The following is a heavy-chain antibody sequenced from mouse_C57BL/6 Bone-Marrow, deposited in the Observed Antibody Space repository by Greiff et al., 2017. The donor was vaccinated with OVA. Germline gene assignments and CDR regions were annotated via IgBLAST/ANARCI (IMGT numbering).Heavy chain of an antibody. CDR2: IYPRSGNT. J-gene: IGHJ2*01. D-gene: IGHD3-2*02. V-gene: IGHV1-81*01. CDR3: ERRRRLRFDY. Sequence: QVQLKESGAELARPGAPVKLSCKASGYTFTSYGISWVKQRTGQGLEWIGEIYPRSGNTYYNEKFKGKATLTADKSSSTAYMELRSLTSEDSAVYFCERRRRLRFDYWGQGTTLTVSS. CDR1: GYTFTSYG.